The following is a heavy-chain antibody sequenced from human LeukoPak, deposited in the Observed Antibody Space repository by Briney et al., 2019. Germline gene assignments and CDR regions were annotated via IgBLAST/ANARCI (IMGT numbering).Heavy chain of an antibody. CDR1: GGSISSGSYY. V-gene: IGHV4-61*02. CDR3: ATMGHYYGSGSYLFSWFDP. D-gene: IGHD3-10*01. Sequence: SETLSLTCTVSGGSISSGSYYWSWIRQPAGKGLEWIGRIYTSGSANYNPSLKSRVTISVDTSKNQFSLKLSSVTAADTAVYYCATMGHYYGSGSYLFSWFDPWGQGTLVTVSS. J-gene: IGHJ5*02. CDR2: IYTSGSA.